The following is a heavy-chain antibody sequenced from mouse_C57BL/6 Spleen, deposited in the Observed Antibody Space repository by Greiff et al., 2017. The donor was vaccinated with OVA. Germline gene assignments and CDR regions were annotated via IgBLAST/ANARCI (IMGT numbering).Heavy chain of an antibody. CDR3: ERREDSSGYSFAY. CDR2: ISDGGSYT. Sequence: EVQGVESGGGLVKPGGSLKLSCAASGFTFSSYAMSWVRQTPEKRLEWVATISDGGSYTYYPDNVKGRFTLSSDNAKNNLYLQMRQLKSEDTAIDYCERREDSSGYSFAYWGQGTLVTVSA. J-gene: IGHJ3*01. D-gene: IGHD3-2*02. CDR1: GFTFSSYA. V-gene: IGHV5-4*01.